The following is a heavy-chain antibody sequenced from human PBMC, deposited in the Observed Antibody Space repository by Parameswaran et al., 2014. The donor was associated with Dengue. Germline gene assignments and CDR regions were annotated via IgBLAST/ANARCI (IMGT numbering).Heavy chain of an antibody. V-gene: IGHV3-21*01. Sequence: VRQMPGKGLEWVSSISSSSSYIYYADSVKGRFTISRDNAKNSLYLQMNSLRAEDTAVYYCARWAWELRVWGQGTLVTVSS. CDR3: ARWAWELRV. CDR2: ISSSSSYI. J-gene: IGHJ4*02. D-gene: IGHD1-26*01.